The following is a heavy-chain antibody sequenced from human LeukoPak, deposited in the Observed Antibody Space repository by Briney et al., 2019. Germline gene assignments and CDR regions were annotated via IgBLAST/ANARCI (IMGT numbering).Heavy chain of an antibody. CDR3: XXXXXXXXIGDTCYSYFDN. Sequence: AGGSLRLSCAASGFTFSNAWMSWVRQAPGKGLERVGRIKSKSDGGDGGTPAYGAPVKGRFTISRDDSQNTLYLQMDSLKTEDXXXXXXXXXXXXXXIGDTCYSYFDNWGQGALVTVSS. J-gene: IGHJ4*02. D-gene: IGHD2-21*02. CDR1: GFTFSNAW. CDR2: IKSKSDGGDGGTP. V-gene: IGHV3-15*01.